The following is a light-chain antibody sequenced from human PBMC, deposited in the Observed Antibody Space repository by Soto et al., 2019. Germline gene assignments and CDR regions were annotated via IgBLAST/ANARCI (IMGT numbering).Light chain of an antibody. J-gene: IGLJ2*01. CDR3: CSYAGGYVFEVI. Sequence: QSALTQPASLSGSPGQSITISCTGTSSDIGAYDYVSWFQQHPGKAPKLMISEVNNRPSGVSNRFSGSKSGNTAYLTISGLQVEDEAEYYCCSYAGGYVFEVIFGGGTKLTVL. V-gene: IGLV2-14*01. CDR1: SSDIGAYDY. CDR2: EVN.